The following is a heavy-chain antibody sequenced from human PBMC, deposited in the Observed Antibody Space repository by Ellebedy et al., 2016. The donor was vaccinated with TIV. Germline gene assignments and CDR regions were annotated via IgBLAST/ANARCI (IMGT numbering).Heavy chain of an antibody. CDR1: GGSISSYY. Sequence: SETLSLTXTVSGGSISSYYWSWIRQPAGKGLEWIGRIYTSGSTNYNPSLKSRVTMSVDTSKNQFSLKLSSVTAADTAVYYCARVYYDFWSGYEEPKDAFDIWGQGTMVTVSS. CDR2: IYTSGST. CDR3: ARVYYDFWSGYEEPKDAFDI. D-gene: IGHD3-3*01. J-gene: IGHJ3*02. V-gene: IGHV4-4*07.